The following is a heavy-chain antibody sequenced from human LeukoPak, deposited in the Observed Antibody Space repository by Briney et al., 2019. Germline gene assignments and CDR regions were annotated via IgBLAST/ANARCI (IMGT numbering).Heavy chain of an antibody. CDR3: ARAKYHYDGSGYSLFDY. Sequence: SQTLSLTCAISGDSVSSSSAAWNWIRQSPSRGLEWLVRTYYRSKWFNNYVSSVQSRITINPDTSKNQLSLQMKSVTPEDTAVYYCARAKYHYDGSGYSLFDYWGQGTLVTVSS. J-gene: IGHJ4*02. D-gene: IGHD3-22*01. CDR2: TYYRSKWFN. V-gene: IGHV6-1*01. CDR1: GDSVSSSSAA.